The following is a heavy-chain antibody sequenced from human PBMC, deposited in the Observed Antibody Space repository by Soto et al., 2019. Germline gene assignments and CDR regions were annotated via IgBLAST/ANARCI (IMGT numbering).Heavy chain of an antibody. CDR1: GYTFTSYD. Sequence: ASVKVSCQASGYTFTSYDINWVRQATGQGLEWMGWMNANSGNTGYAQKFQGRVTMTTDTSTSTAYMELRSLRSDDTAVYYCARVGKYYDILTGPLPPFDPWGQGTLVTVSS. CDR3: ARVGKYYDILTGPLPPFDP. CDR2: MNANSGNT. J-gene: IGHJ5*02. V-gene: IGHV1-8*01. D-gene: IGHD3-9*01.